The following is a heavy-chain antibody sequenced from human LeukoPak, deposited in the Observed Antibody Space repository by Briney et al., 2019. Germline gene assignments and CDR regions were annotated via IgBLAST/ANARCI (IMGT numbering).Heavy chain of an antibody. CDR1: GFTFNIYA. CDR3: ARGGGLDV. J-gene: IGHJ6*02. D-gene: IGHD3-16*01. V-gene: IGHV3-7*03. CDR2: INHNGNVN. Sequence: GGSLRLSCAASGFTFNIYAMSWARQAPGKGLEWVASINHNGNVNYYVDSVKGRFTISRDNAKNSLYLQMSNLRAEDTAVYFCARGGGLDVWGQGATVTVSS.